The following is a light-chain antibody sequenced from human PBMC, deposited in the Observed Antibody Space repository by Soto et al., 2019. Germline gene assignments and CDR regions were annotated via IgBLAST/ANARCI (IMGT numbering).Light chain of an antibody. V-gene: IGKV3-20*01. Sequence: EIVMTQSPVTLSVSPGERATLSCRASQSVRRSYLAWYQQKPGQAPRLIIDGASSRATGIPDRFSGSGSGTDFTLTISSLEPEDFAVYFCQQYGSTPPTFGQGTKVEI. CDR3: QQYGSTPPT. J-gene: IGKJ1*01. CDR1: QSVRRSY. CDR2: GAS.